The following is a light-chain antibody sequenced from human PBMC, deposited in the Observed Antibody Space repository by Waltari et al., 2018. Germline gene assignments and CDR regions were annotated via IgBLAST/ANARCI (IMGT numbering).Light chain of an antibody. Sequence: QSALTQPASVSGSPGQSITISCTGTSSDVGSYNLVSWYQQHPGKAPKLMIYDVSKRPSGVSNRFSGSKSGNTASLTISGLQAEDEADYYCCSYAGSSTEVFGGGTKLTVL. J-gene: IGLJ2*01. CDR2: DVS. CDR1: SSDVGSYNL. CDR3: CSYAGSSTEV. V-gene: IGLV2-23*02.